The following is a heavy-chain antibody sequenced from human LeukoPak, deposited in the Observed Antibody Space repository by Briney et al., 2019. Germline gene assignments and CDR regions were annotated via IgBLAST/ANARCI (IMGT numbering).Heavy chain of an antibody. Sequence: GGSLRLSCAASGFTFSNYAMSWVRQAPGKGLEWVSSIHYSGGSTYYADSVKGRFTISRDNSKNTLYLQMNSLRVEDTAVYYCAKARHDNSGYLDYWGQGTLVTVSS. CDR3: AKARHDNSGYLDY. CDR2: IHYSGGST. CDR1: GFTFSNYA. V-gene: IGHV3-23*01. J-gene: IGHJ4*02. D-gene: IGHD3-22*01.